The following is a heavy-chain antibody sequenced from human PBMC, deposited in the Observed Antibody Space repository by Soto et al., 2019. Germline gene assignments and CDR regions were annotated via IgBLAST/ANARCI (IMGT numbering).Heavy chain of an antibody. V-gene: IGHV4-34*01. CDR1: GGSFSGYY. D-gene: IGHD3-3*01. J-gene: IGHJ6*02. CDR2: INHSGST. CDR3: ARDHQSWGGYTRKYYYYGMDG. Sequence: KSSETLSLTCAVYGGSFSGYYWSWIRQPPGKGLEWIGEINHSGSTNYNPSLKSRVTISVDTSKNQFSLKLSSVTAADTDVYYCARDHQSWGGYTRKYYYYGMDGWGQGTTVTVSS.